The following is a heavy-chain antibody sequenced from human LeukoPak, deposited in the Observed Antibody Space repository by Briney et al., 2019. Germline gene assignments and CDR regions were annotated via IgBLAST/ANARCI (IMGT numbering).Heavy chain of an antibody. J-gene: IGHJ4*02. Sequence: GGSLRLSCAASGFTFSRSAMHWVRQPPGKGLEWMAVISNDGMRKFHADSVKGRFTISRGNSKNTLYLQMSSLRVEDTAVYYCVKDVAAAGMFDYWGQGTLVTVSS. CDR1: GFTFSRSA. CDR3: VKDVAAAGMFDY. CDR2: ISNDGMRK. V-gene: IGHV3-30*14. D-gene: IGHD6-13*01.